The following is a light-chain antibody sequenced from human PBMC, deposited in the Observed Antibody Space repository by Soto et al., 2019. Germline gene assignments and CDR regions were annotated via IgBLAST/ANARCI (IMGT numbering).Light chain of an antibody. CDR1: QSVSSN. CDR2: GAS. Sequence: EIVMTQSPATLSVSPGXRATLSCRASQSVSSNLAWYQQKPGQAPRLLIYGASTRATGIPARFSGSGSGTEFTLTISSLQSEDFAVYYCQQYNNWPLTFGGGTKVDNK. V-gene: IGKV3-15*01. CDR3: QQYNNWPLT. J-gene: IGKJ4*01.